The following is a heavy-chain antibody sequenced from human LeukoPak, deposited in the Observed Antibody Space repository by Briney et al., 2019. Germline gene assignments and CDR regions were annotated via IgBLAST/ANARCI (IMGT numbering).Heavy chain of an antibody. Sequence: GGSLRLSCAASGFTFSSYSMNWVRQAPGKGLEWVSSISSSSSYIYYADSVKGRFTISRDNAKNSLYLQMNSLRAEDTAVYYCARVDYSSSWPYYFDYWGQGTLVTVSS. J-gene: IGHJ4*02. D-gene: IGHD6-13*01. CDR3: ARVDYSSSWPYYFDY. CDR1: GFTFSSYS. CDR2: ISSSSSYI. V-gene: IGHV3-21*01.